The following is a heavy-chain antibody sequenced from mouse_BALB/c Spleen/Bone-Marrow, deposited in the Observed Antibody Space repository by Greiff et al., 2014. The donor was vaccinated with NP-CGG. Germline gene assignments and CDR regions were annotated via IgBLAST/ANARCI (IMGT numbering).Heavy chain of an antibody. V-gene: IGHV2-5*01. J-gene: IGHJ3*01. CDR1: GSSLTSYG. CDR3: AKNGDGYYAWFAY. CDR2: IWRGGST. Sequence: QVQLQQSGPGLVQPSQSLSITCTVSGSSLTSYGVHWVRQSPGKGLEWLGVIWRGGSTDYNAAFMSRLSITKDNSKSQAFFKMNSLQADDTAIYYCAKNGDGYYAWFAYRGQGTLVTVSA. D-gene: IGHD2-3*01.